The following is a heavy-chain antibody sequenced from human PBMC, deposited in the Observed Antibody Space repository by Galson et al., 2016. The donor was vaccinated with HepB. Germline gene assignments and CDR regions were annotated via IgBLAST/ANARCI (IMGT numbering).Heavy chain of an antibody. CDR1: GFTLSNYA. J-gene: IGHJ5*01. CDR3: AKCDTTVTDCNIFDS. CDR2: ISGSGITT. Sequence: SLRLSCAASGFTLSNYAMSWVRQAPGKGLEWVSDISGSGITTYYADSVKGRFTISRDNSKKTVYLQMISLRAEDTAMYYCAKCDTTVTDCNIFDSWGQGTLVIVSS. V-gene: IGHV3-23*01. D-gene: IGHD4-11*01.